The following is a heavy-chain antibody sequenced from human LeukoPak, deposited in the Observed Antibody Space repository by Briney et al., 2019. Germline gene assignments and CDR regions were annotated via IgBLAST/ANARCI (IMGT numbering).Heavy chain of an antibody. J-gene: IGHJ4*02. CDR1: GGSISSGNYY. Sequence: PSETLSLTCTVSGGSISSGNYYWSWIRQPAGKGLEWIGRIYTSGSTNYNPSLKSRVTISVDTSKNHFSLKVNSVTAADTAVYYCARLPLGAFGEVLNFDLWGQGTVVTVSS. V-gene: IGHV4-61*02. D-gene: IGHD3-10*01. CDR3: ARLPLGAFGEVLNFDL. CDR2: IYTSGST.